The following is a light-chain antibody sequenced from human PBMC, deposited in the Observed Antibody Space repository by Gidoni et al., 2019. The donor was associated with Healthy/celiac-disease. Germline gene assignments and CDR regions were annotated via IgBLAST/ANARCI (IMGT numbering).Light chain of an antibody. CDR3: QQYNSYSPST. Sequence: DIQMTQSPSTLSASVGDRVTITCRASQSISSWLAWYQQNPGKAPKLLIYKASSLESGVPSRFSGSGSGTEFTLTISSLQPDDFATYYCQQYNSYSPSTFGPXTKVDIK. V-gene: IGKV1-5*03. CDR2: KAS. J-gene: IGKJ3*01. CDR1: QSISSW.